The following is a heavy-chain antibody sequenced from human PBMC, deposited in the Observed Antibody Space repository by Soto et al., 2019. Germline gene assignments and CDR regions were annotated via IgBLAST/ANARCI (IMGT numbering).Heavy chain of an antibody. CDR3: ARTPYVDYTTGWLDP. Sequence: GGSLRLSCAASGVTFSSYTMNWVRQAPVKGLEWVSSISSSSSYIYYAHSVKGRFTISRDNAKNSLYLQMNSLRAEDTAVYYCARTPYVDYTTGWLDPWGQGSLVTVSS. CDR1: GVTFSSYT. J-gene: IGHJ5*02. CDR2: ISSSSSYI. V-gene: IGHV3-21*01. D-gene: IGHD4-17*01.